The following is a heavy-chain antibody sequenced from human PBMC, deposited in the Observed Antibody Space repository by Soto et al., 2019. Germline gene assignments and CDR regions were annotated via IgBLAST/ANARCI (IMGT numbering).Heavy chain of an antibody. CDR1: GFTFSSYG. D-gene: IGHD2-8*01. V-gene: IGHV3-30*18. Sequence: QVQLVESGGGVVQPGRSLRLSCAASGFTFSSYGMHWVRQAPGKGLEWVAVISYDGSNKYYADSVKGRFTISRDNSKNTLYLQMNSLRAEDTAVYYCAKDRTRILYQSYFDYWGQGTLVTVSS. CDR3: AKDRTRILYQSYFDY. CDR2: ISYDGSNK. J-gene: IGHJ4*02.